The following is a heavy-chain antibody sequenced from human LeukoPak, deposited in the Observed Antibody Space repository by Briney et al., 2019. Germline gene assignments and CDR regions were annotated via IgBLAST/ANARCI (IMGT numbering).Heavy chain of an antibody. V-gene: IGHV3-48*04. Sequence: GGPLRLSCAASGLSFSRPSINWLRPAPGKGLEWVSYISFIIVTIYYADSVKGRSTVPRDNAKNSSFLQLDVLRAEDRAVYYFARVDTKSYGAAYMDVWGSGTTVTVSS. D-gene: IGHD4/OR15-4a*01. CDR2: ISFIIVTI. J-gene: IGHJ6*03. CDR1: GLSFSRPS. CDR3: ARVDTKSYGAAYMDV.